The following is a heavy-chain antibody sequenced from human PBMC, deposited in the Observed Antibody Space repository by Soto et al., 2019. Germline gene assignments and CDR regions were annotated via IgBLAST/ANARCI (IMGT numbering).Heavy chain of an antibody. J-gene: IGHJ6*02. Sequence: QVQLVQSGAEVKKPGSSVKVTCKASGGTFSSYAISWVRQAPGQGLEWMGGIIPIFGTANYAQKFQGRVTITADESTSTAYMELSSLRSEDTAVYYCARGGVLLWFGELLLRNGSSWYGMDVWGPGTTVTVSS. D-gene: IGHD3-10*01. CDR1: GGTFSSYA. V-gene: IGHV1-69*01. CDR3: ARGGVLLWFGELLLRNGSSWYGMDV. CDR2: IIPIFGTA.